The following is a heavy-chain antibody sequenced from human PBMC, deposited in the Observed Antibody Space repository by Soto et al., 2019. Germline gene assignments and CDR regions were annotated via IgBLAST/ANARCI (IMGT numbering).Heavy chain of an antibody. Sequence: PGGSLRLSCAASGFTFRSSWMSWVRLPPGNGLEWVANIKDDGSETYYVDSVKGRFTISRDNAKNSLYLQMNSRRDEATAVYYCVNSYDARGWYEGSDYWGRGTVVTVSS. CDR3: VNSYDARGWYEGSDY. CDR2: IKDDGSET. D-gene: IGHD6-19*01. V-gene: IGHV3-7*03. CDR1: GFTFRSSW. J-gene: IGHJ4*02.